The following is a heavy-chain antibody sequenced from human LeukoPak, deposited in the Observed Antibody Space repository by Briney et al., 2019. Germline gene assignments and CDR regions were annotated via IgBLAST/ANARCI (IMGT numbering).Heavy chain of an antibody. CDR1: GYTFTGYY. V-gene: IGHV1-2*02. CDR3: ARYRQPRFGEPRPNNWFDP. CDR2: INPNSGGT. D-gene: IGHD3-10*01. J-gene: IGHJ5*02. Sequence: GASVKVSCKASGYTFTGYYMHWVRQAPGQGLEWMGWINPNSGGTNYAQKFQGRVTMTRDTSISTAYMELSRLRSDDTAVYYCARYRQPRFGEPRPNNWFDPWGQGTLVTVSS.